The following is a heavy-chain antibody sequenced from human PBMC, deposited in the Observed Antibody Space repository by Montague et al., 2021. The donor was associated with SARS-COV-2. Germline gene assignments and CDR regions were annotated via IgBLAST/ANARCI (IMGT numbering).Heavy chain of an antibody. D-gene: IGHD3-16*01. CDR3: VHSYADFLFDY. Sequence: PALVKPTQTLTLTCSFSGFSHPNSGVGVGWIRQPPGKALEWLAVXYWDEDKRYSPYLKSRLTITKDTSKNQVVLTMTNMDPEDTATYYCVHSYADFLFDYWGQGTLVSVSS. V-gene: IGHV2-5*02. CDR1: GFSHPNSGVG. J-gene: IGHJ4*02. CDR2: XYWDEDK.